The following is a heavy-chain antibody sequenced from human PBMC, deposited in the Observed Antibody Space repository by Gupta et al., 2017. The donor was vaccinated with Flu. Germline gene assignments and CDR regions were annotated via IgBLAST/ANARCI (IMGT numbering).Heavy chain of an antibody. CDR2: INHSGST. D-gene: IGHD3-3*01. V-gene: IGHV4-34*01. J-gene: IGHJ4*02. CDR3: ARGRSRVVIMSSYFDY. Sequence: QVQLQQWGAGLLKPSETLSLTCAVYGGSFSGYYWSWIRQPPGKGLEWIGEINHSGSTNYNPSLKSRVTISVDTSKNQFSLKLSSVTAADTAVYYCARGRSRVVIMSSYFDYWGQGTLVTVSS. CDR1: GGSFSGYY.